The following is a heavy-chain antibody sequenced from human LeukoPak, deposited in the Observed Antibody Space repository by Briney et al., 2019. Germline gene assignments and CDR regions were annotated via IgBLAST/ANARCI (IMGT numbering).Heavy chain of an antibody. J-gene: IGHJ6*03. CDR3: ARVITDITYGARYYYYMDV. V-gene: IGHV4-59*01. CDR1: GGSFSGYY. Sequence: PSETLSLTCAVYGGSFSGYYWSWIRQPPGKGLEWIGYIYYSGSTNYNPSLKSRVTISVDTSKNQFSLKLSSVTAADAAVYYCARVITDITYGARYYYYMDVWGKGTTVTISS. D-gene: IGHD3-10*01. CDR2: IYYSGST.